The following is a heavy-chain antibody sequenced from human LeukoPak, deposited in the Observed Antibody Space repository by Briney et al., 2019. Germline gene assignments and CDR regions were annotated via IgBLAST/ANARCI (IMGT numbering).Heavy chain of an antibody. Sequence: SVKVSCKASGGTYSSYAISWVRQAPGQGLEWMGGIIPIFGTANYAQKFQGRVTMTRNTSISTAYMELSSLRSEDTAVYYCARSWDVWGQGTTVTVSS. V-gene: IGHV1-69*05. CDR2: IIPIFGTA. CDR1: GGTYSSYA. J-gene: IGHJ6*02. CDR3: ARSWDV.